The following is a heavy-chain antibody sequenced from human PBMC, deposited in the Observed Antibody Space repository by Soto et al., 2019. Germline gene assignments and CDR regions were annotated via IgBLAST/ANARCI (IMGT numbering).Heavy chain of an antibody. Sequence: EVHMLESGGDLVQPGGSLKLSCAASGFIFDNYAMTWVRQAPGKGLEWVSAISGPGSSTSYSDSVKGRFTISRDNPKNPLYLQMINLRVEDTAVYYCAKLSSGWYSGHTWFEPWGQGTLVIVSS. D-gene: IGHD6-19*01. CDR1: GFIFDNYA. J-gene: IGHJ5*02. V-gene: IGHV3-23*01. CDR2: ISGPGSST. CDR3: AKLSSGWYSGHTWFEP.